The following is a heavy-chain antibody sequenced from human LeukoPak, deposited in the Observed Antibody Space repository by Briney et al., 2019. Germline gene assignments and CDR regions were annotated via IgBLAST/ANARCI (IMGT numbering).Heavy chain of an antibody. CDR3: ARELAGAGFDY. D-gene: IGHD6-13*01. CDR2: VYYSGGT. Sequence: PSETLSLTCTVSGGSIGNYWWSWIRQPPGKGLEWIGYVYYSGGTNYNPSLKSRVTISIDTSKNQFSLKLWSVTAADTAVYYCARELAGAGFDYWSQGTLVTVFS. J-gene: IGHJ4*02. V-gene: IGHV4-59*01. CDR1: GGSIGNYW.